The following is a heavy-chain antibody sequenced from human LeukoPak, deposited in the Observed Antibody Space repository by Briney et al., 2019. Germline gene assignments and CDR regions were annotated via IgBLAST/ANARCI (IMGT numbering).Heavy chain of an antibody. CDR1: GFTFDDYA. V-gene: IGHV3-9*01. CDR2: ISWNSGSI. D-gene: IGHD3-10*01. Sequence: PGRSLRLSCAASGFTFDDYAIHWVRQAPGKGLEWVSGISWNSGSIGYADSVKGRFTISRDNAKNSLYLQMNSLRAEDTALYYCAKAARDYYGSGAHYFDYWGQGTLVTVSS. J-gene: IGHJ4*02. CDR3: AKAARDYYGSGAHYFDY.